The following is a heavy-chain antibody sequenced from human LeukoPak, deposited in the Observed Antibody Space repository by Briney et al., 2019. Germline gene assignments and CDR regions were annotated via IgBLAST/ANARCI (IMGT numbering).Heavy chain of an antibody. D-gene: IGHD3-10*01. J-gene: IGHJ3*02. Sequence: GGSLRLSCAASGFTFSDYYMSWIRQAPGKGLEWVSYISSSGSTIYYADSVKGRFTISRDNAKNSLYLQMNSLRAEDTAVYYCAKAPLLLWFGPDAFDIWGQGTMVTVSS. V-gene: IGHV3-11*01. CDR1: GFTFSDYY. CDR3: AKAPLLLWFGPDAFDI. CDR2: ISSSGSTI.